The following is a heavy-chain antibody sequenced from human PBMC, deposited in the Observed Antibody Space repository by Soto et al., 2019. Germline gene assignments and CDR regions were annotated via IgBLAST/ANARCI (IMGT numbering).Heavy chain of an antibody. D-gene: IGHD2-8*01. CDR3: ARDRSTYGGGGTGEVKENWFDP. Sequence: PSETLSLTCTVSGGSISHYYWSWIRQSPGKGLEWIGYAYYSGSTDYNPSLKSRVTMSVDTSKNQVSLKLNCVTTADTAVYYCARDRSTYGGGGTGEVKENWFDPWGPGTLVTVSS. J-gene: IGHJ5*02. V-gene: IGHV4-59*01. CDR2: AYYSGST. CDR1: GGSISHYY.